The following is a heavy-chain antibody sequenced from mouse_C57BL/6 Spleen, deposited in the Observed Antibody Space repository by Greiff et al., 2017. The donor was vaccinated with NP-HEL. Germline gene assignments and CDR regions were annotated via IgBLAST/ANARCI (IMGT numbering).Heavy chain of an antibody. D-gene: IGHD2-2*01. CDR3: AREGGYYYAMDY. CDR1: GFTFSSYA. J-gene: IGHJ4*01. V-gene: IGHV5-4*01. Sequence: EVKVVESGGGLVKPGGSLKLSCAASGFTFSSYAMSWVRQTPEKRLEWVATISDGGSYTYYPDNVKGRFTISRDNAKNNLYLQMSQLKSEDTAMYYCAREGGYYYAMDYWGQGTSVTVSS. CDR2: ISDGGSYT.